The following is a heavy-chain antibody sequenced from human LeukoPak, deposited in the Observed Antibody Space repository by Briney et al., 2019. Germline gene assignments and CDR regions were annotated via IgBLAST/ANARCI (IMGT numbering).Heavy chain of an antibody. CDR1: GFSLSTSGVG. CDR3: ARSPYYYDSSGYYYVTIDAFDI. Sequence: SGPTLVNPTQTLTLTCTFSGFSLSTSGVGVGWIRQPPGKALEWLALIYWDDDKRYSPSLKSRLTITKDTSKNQVVLTMTNMDPVDTATYYCARSPYYYDSSGYYYVTIDAFDIWGQGTMVTVSS. J-gene: IGHJ3*02. CDR2: IYWDDDK. D-gene: IGHD3-22*01. V-gene: IGHV2-5*02.